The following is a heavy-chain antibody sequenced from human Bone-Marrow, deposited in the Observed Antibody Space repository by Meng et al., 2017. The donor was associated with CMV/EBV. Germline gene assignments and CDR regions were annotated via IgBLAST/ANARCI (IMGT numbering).Heavy chain of an antibody. CDR1: GGSISSYY. CDR2: IYTSGST. J-gene: IGHJ4*02. CDR3: ARGVRESSIAARQRGLYFDY. D-gene: IGHD6-6*01. V-gene: IGHV4-4*07. Sequence: GSLRLSCTVSGGSISSYYWSWIRQPAGKGLEWIGRIYTSGSTNYNPSLKSRVTISVDTSKNQFSLKLSSVTAADTAVYYCARGVRESSIAARQRGLYFDYWGQGPLVTVYS.